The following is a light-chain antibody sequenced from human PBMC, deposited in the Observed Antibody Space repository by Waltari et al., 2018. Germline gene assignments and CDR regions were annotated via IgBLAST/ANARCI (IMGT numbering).Light chain of an antibody. V-gene: IGKV3-15*01. J-gene: IGKJ3*01. CDR2: GAS. Sequence: EIVMTQSPATLSVSPGERATLPCRASQSVSSNLAWYQQKPGQAPRLLIYGASTRATGIPARFSGSGSGTEFTLTISSLQSEDFAVYYCQQYNDWPFTFGPGTKVDFK. CDR1: QSVSSN. CDR3: QQYNDWPFT.